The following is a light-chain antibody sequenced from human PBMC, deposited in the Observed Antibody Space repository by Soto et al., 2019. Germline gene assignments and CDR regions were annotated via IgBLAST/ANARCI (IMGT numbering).Light chain of an antibody. Sequence: EIVLTQSPGTLSLSPGERATLSCRASQSVSSFLAWYQQKPGQAPRLLISDASKRATGIPARFSGSGSGTDFTLTISSLEPEDFAVYYCQQRSNWPPEITFGQGTRLEI. CDR1: QSVSSF. CDR3: QQRSNWPPEIT. V-gene: IGKV3-11*01. CDR2: DAS. J-gene: IGKJ5*01.